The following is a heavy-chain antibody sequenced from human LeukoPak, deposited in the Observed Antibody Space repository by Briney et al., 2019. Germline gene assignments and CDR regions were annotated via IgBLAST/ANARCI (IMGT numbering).Heavy chain of an antibody. Sequence: GASVKVSCKASGGTFSSYATSWVRQAPGQGLEWMGGIIPIFGTANYAQKFQGRVTITADESASTAYMELSSLRSEDTAVYYCAGSGYSCGYYWGQGTLVTVSS. CDR3: AGSGYSCGYY. V-gene: IGHV1-69*13. CDR2: IIPIFGTA. CDR1: GGTFSSYA. J-gene: IGHJ4*02. D-gene: IGHD5-18*01.